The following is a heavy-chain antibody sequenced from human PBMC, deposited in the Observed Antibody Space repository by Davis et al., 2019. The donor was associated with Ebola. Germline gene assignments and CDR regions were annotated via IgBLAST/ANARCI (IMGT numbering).Heavy chain of an antibody. V-gene: IGHV3-30-3*01. CDR3: ARGGGIVARMDV. CDR1: GFTFSSYA. D-gene: IGHD1-26*01. CDR2: ISYDGSNK. J-gene: IGHJ6*04. Sequence: PGGSLRLSCAASGFTFSSYAMHWVRQAPGKGLEWVAVISYDGSNKYYADSVKGRFTISRDNSKNTLYLQMNSLRAEDTAVYYCARGGGIVARMDVWGKGTTVTVSS.